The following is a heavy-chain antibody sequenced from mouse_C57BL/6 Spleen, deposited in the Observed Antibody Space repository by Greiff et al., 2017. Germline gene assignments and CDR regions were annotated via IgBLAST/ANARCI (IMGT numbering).Heavy chain of an antibody. D-gene: IGHD2-5*01. CDR3: SRSNSNYLAWFAY. V-gene: IGHV1-53*01. CDR1: GYTFTSYW. Sequence: VQLQQPGTELVKPGASVKLSCKASGYTFTSYWMHWVKQRPGQGLEWIGNINPSNGGTNYNEKFKSKATLTVDKSSSTAYMQLSSLTSEDSAVYYCSRSNSNYLAWFAYWGQGTLVTVSA. CDR2: INPSNGGT. J-gene: IGHJ3*01.